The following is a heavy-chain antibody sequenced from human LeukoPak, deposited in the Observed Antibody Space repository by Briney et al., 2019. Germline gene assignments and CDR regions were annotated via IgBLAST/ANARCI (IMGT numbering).Heavy chain of an antibody. Sequence: ASVKVSCKASGYTFTCYYMHWVRQAPGQGLEWMGWINPNSGGTNYAQKFQGRVTMTRDTSISTAYMELSRLRSDDTAVYYCARSLRDGYNVQFDYWGQGTLVTVSS. CDR3: ARSLRDGYNVQFDY. CDR2: INPNSGGT. J-gene: IGHJ4*02. D-gene: IGHD5-24*01. V-gene: IGHV1-2*02. CDR1: GYTFTCYY.